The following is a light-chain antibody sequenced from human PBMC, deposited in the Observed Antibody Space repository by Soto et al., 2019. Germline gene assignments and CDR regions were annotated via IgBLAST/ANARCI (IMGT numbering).Light chain of an antibody. CDR3: QQRSNWPIT. Sequence: EMVMTQSPATLSVSPGERATLSCRASQSVSSNLAWYQQKPGQSPRLLIYGASARATGIPARFSGSGSGTEFTLTISSLGPEDFALYYCQQRSNWPITFGQGTRLEIK. V-gene: IGKV3-15*01. CDR1: QSVSSN. J-gene: IGKJ5*01. CDR2: GAS.